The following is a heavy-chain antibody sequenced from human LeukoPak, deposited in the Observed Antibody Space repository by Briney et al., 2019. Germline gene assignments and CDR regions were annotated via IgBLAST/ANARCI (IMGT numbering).Heavy chain of an antibody. Sequence: ASVKVSCKASGGTFSSYAISWVRQAPGQGLEWMGGIIPIFGTANYAQKFQGRVTITADESTSTAYMELSSLRSDDTAVYYCAKSQRGYAPRRTYYYYMDVWGRGTTVTVSS. J-gene: IGHJ6*03. CDR2: IIPIFGTA. V-gene: IGHV1-69*13. CDR3: AKSQRGYAPRRTYYYYMDV. CDR1: GGTFSSYA. D-gene: IGHD5-12*01.